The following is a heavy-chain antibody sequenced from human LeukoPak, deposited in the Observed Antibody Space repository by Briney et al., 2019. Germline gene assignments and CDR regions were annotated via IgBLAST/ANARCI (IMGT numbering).Heavy chain of an antibody. D-gene: IGHD1-7*01. J-gene: IGHJ5*02. CDR1: GFTFSSYA. CDR3: ARRSGNWNYEHNWFGP. V-gene: IGHV3-30*04. Sequence: QPGGSLRLSCAASGFTFSSYAMHWVRQAPGKGLEWVAVISYDGSNKYYADSVKGRFTISRDNSKNTLYLQMNSLRAEDTAVCYCARRSGNWNYEHNWFGPWGQGTLVTVSS. CDR2: ISYDGSNK.